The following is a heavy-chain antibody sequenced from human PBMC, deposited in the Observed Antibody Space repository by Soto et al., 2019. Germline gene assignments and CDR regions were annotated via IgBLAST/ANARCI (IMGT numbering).Heavy chain of an antibody. V-gene: IGHV3-23*01. J-gene: IGHJ4*02. D-gene: IGHD6-13*01. CDR3: AKVTYSSYFDD. CDR1: GFTFSSYA. CDR2: ISGSGGST. Sequence: GGSLRLSCAASGFTFSSYAMSWVRQAPGKGLEWVSAISGSGGSTYYADSVKGRFTISRDNSKNTLYLQMNSLRADDTAVFYCAKVTYSSYFDDWGQGTMVTVSS.